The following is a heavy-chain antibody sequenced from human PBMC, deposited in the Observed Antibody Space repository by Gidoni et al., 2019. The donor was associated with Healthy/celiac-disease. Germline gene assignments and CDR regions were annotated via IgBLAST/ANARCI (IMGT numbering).Heavy chain of an antibody. J-gene: IGHJ4*02. CDR1: GYTFTGYY. CDR3: ARRRVVVAATSGDFDY. D-gene: IGHD2-15*01. CDR2: INPNSGGT. V-gene: IGHV1-2*06. Sequence: QVQLVQSGAEVKKPGASVQVSCKPSGYTFTGYYMPWVRQAPGQGLEWMGRINPNSGGTNYAQKFQGRVTMTRDTSISTAYMELSRLRSDDTAVYYCARRRVVVAATSGDFDYWGQGTLVTVSS.